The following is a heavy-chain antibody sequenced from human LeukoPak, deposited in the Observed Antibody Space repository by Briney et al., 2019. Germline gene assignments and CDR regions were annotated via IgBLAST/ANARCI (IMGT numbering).Heavy chain of an antibody. CDR1: GFTFRSYA. Sequence: GGSLSLSCAASGFTFRSYATSWVRQVPGKGLEWVSAFCGSGGSTYYADSVKGRFTISRDNSKNTLYLQMNSLRAEDTAVYYCAKALMRTYYGSGSYYPNFDYWGQGTLVTVSS. D-gene: IGHD3-10*01. V-gene: IGHV3-23*01. J-gene: IGHJ4*02. CDR3: AKALMRTYYGSGSYYPNFDY. CDR2: FCGSGGST.